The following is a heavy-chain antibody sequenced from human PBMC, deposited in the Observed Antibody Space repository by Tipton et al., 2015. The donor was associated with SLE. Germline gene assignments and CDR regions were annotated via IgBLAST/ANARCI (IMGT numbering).Heavy chain of an antibody. CDR2: ISWNSGSI. CDR3: AKASDDFWSGYYTHFDY. J-gene: IGHJ4*02. Sequence: SLRLSCAASGFTFDDYAMHWVRQAPGKGLEWVSGISWNSGSIGYADSVKGRFTISRDNAKNSLYLQMNSLRAEDTALYYCAKASDDFWSGYYTHFDYWGQGTLVTVSS. D-gene: IGHD3-3*01. V-gene: IGHV3-9*01. CDR1: GFTFDDYA.